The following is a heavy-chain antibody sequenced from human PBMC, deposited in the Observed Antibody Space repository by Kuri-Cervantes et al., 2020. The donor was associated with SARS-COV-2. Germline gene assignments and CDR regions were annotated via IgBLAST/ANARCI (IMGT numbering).Heavy chain of an antibody. CDR3: ARGASLWSGYYRKLNWFDP. J-gene: IGHJ5*02. V-gene: IGHV4-39*07. D-gene: IGHD3-3*01. CDR2: IYYSGST. CDR1: GGSISSSSYY. Sequence: GSLRLSCTVSGGSISSSSYYWGWIRQPPGKGLEWIGSIYYSGSTYYNPSLKSRVTISVDTSKNQFSLKLSSVTAADTAVYYCARGASLWSGYYRKLNWFDPWGQGTLVTVSS.